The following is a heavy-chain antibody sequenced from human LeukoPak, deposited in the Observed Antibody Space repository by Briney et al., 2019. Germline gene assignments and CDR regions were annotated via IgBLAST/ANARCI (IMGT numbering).Heavy chain of an antibody. D-gene: IGHD3-10*01. J-gene: IGHJ4*02. CDR1: VYTFTSYY. CDR2: INPSGGST. V-gene: IGHV1-46*01. Sequence: ASVKVSCKASVYTFTSYYMHWVRQAPGQGLEWVGIINPSGGSTSYAQKFQGRVTMTRDTSTSTVYMELSSLRSEDTAVYYCARDLSPLLWFGELTGAFDYWGQGTLVTVSS. CDR3: ARDLSPLLWFGELTGAFDY.